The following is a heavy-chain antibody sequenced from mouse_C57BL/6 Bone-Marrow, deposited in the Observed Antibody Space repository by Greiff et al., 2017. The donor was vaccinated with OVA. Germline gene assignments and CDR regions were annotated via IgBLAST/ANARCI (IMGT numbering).Heavy chain of an antibody. Sequence: VQLQQPGAELVKPGASVKLSCKASGYTFTSYWMHWVKQRPGQGLEWIGMIHPNSGSTNYNEKFKSKATLTVDKSSSTAYMLLSSLTSEDSAVYYCARRVLHDFSYLDYWGQGTTLTVSS. V-gene: IGHV1-64*01. J-gene: IGHJ2*01. CDR2: IHPNSGST. CDR3: ARRVLHDFSYLDY. D-gene: IGHD1-1*01. CDR1: GYTFTSYW.